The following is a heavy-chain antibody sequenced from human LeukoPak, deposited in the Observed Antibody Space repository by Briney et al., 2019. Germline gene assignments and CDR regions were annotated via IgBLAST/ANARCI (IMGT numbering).Heavy chain of an antibody. J-gene: IGHJ4*02. CDR1: GFTVSRHY. CDR2: IFSDGST. Sequence: GGSLRLSCAASGFTVSRHYMSWVRQAPGKGLEWVSVIFSDGSTYYADSVKGRFTISRDTTKNTLSLQMTSLRVEDTAVYYCASAAPISEYTYAYDYWGQGTLVTVSS. D-gene: IGHD5-18*01. CDR3: ASAAPISEYTYAYDY. V-gene: IGHV3-53*01.